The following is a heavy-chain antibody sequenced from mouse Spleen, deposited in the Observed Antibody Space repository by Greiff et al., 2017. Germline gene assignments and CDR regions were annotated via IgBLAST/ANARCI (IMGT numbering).Heavy chain of an antibody. CDR3: ARDYGYDYDGYFDY. Sequence: DVKLVESGGDLVKPGGSLKLSCAASGFTFSSYGMSWVRQTPDKRLEWVATISSGGSYTYYPDSVKGRFTISRDNAKNTLYLQMSSLKSEDTAMYYCARDYGYDYDGYFDYWGQGTTLTVSS. D-gene: IGHD2-4*01. V-gene: IGHV5-6*02. J-gene: IGHJ2*01. CDR2: ISSGGSYT. CDR1: GFTFSSYG.